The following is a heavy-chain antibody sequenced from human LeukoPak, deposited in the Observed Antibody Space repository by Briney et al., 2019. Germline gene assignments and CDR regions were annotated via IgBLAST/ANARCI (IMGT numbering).Heavy chain of an antibody. CDR2: IIPIFGTA. J-gene: IGHJ4*02. CDR1: GGTFSSYA. D-gene: IGHD3-10*01. CDR3: ARSRPMGWGSYFDY. V-gene: IGHV1-69*06. Sequence: AASVKVSCKASGGTFSSYAISWVRQAPRQGLEWMGGIIPIFGTANYAQKFQGRVTITADKSTSTAYMELSSLRSEDTAVYYCARSRPMGWGSYFDYWGQGALVTVSS.